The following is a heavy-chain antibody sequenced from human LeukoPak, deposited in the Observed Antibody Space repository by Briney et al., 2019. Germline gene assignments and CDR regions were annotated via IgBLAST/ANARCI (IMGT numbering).Heavy chain of an antibody. CDR2: IYYSGST. J-gene: IGHJ4*02. V-gene: IGHV4-39*01. CDR1: GGSISSSSYY. CDR3: ARGLRAVRPEYGY. D-gene: IGHD3-16*01. Sequence: EPSETLSLTCTVSGGSISSSSYYWGWIRQPPGKGLEWIGSIYYSGSTYYNPSLKSRVTISVDTSKNQFSLKLSSVTAADTAVYYCARGLRAVRPEYGYWGQGTLVTVSS.